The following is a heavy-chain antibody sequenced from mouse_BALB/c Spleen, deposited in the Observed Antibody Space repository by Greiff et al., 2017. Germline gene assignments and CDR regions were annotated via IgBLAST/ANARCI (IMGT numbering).Heavy chain of an antibody. D-gene: IGHD1-1*01. CDR1: GYTFTSYW. J-gene: IGHJ4*01. V-gene: IGHV1-87*01. CDR2: IYPGDGDT. Sequence: VQLQQSGAELARPGASVKLSCKASGYTFTSYWMQWVKQRPGQGLEWIGAIYPGDGDTRYTQKFKGKATLTADKSSSTAYMQLSSLASEDSAVYYCARTYYYGSSYEAMDYWGQGTSVTVSS. CDR3: ARTYYYGSSYEAMDY.